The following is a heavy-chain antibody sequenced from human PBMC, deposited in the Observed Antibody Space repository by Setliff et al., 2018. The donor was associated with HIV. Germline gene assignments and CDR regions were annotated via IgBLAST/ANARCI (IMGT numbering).Heavy chain of an antibody. CDR2: IFSNDEK. V-gene: IGHV2-26*02. Sequence: SGPTLVNPTAPLTLTCTVSGFSLSNTGMGVSWIRQPPGKALEWLAHIFSNDEKSYRTSLKRRLTLSKDTSKGQVVLTMTNMDPVDTATYYCARIRGSYYDILTGYYKGGWYFDYWGQGTLVTVSS. D-gene: IGHD3-9*01. J-gene: IGHJ4*02. CDR3: ARIRGSYYDILTGYYKGGWYFDY. CDR1: GFSLSNTGMG.